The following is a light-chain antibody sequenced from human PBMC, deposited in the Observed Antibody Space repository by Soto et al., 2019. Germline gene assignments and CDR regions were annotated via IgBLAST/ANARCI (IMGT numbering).Light chain of an antibody. CDR1: KSFSRSY. CDR3: QQYGSSGT. Sequence: SVLTQSPDTLSLSPGERATLSCRASKSFSRSYLAWYQQKPGQAPRLLIYGASSRATGIPDRFSGSGSGTDFTLTISRLEPEDFAVYYCQQYGSSGTFGQGTKVDI. V-gene: IGKV3-20*01. CDR2: GAS. J-gene: IGKJ1*01.